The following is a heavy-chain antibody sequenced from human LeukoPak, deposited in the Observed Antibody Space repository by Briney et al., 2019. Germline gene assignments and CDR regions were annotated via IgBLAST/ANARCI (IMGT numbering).Heavy chain of an antibody. CDR2: ISYDGSNK. CDR1: GFTFSSYG. Sequence: QPGRSLRLSCAASGFTFSSYGMHWVRQAPGKGLEWVAVISYDGSNKYYADSVKGRFTISRDNSKSTLYLQMNSLRAEDTAVYYCAKDYILTGYYGSFFDYWGQGTLVTVSS. V-gene: IGHV3-30*18. D-gene: IGHD3-9*01. J-gene: IGHJ4*02. CDR3: AKDYILTGYYGSFFDY.